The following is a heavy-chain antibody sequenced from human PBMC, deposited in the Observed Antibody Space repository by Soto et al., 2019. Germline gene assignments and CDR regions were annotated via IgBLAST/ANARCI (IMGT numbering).Heavy chain of an antibody. V-gene: IGHV1-69*12. CDR3: ARGALYSNYVRLRVPNWFDP. J-gene: IGHJ5*02. CDR2: IIPIFGTA. D-gene: IGHD4-4*01. CDR1: GGTFSSYA. Sequence: QVQLVQSGAEVKKPGSSVKVSCKASGGTFSSYAISWVRQAPGQGLEWMGGIIPIFGTANYAQKFQGRVTITADESTSTAYMELSSLRSEDTAVYYCARGALYSNYVRLRVPNWFDPWGQGTLVTVSS.